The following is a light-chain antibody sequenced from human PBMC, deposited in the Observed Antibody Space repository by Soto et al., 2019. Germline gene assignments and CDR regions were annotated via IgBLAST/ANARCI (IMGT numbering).Light chain of an antibody. CDR1: QSVSSN. Sequence: EIVMTQSPATLSVSPGERVTLSCRASQSVSSNLAWYQQKPGQAPRLLIYGAFTRASGIPARFSGSGSGTGFTLTISSLQSEDFAIYYCHQYNNWPPYTFGQGTKLEIK. J-gene: IGKJ2*01. V-gene: IGKV3-15*01. CDR2: GAF. CDR3: HQYNNWPPYT.